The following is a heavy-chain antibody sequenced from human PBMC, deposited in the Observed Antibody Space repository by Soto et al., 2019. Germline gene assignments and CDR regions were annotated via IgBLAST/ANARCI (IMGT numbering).Heavy chain of an antibody. V-gene: IGHV4-59*01. CDR1: GGSISDFY. D-gene: IGHD6-6*01. CDR3: ARVGGLAARTFDY. Sequence: PSENLSLTCTVSGGSISDFYWSWIRQPPGKGLEWIGYIYYSGSTNYNPSLKSRVAISVDTSKNQFSLNLRSMSPADTAVYYCARVGGLAARTFDYWGPGTLVTV. J-gene: IGHJ4*02. CDR2: IYYSGST.